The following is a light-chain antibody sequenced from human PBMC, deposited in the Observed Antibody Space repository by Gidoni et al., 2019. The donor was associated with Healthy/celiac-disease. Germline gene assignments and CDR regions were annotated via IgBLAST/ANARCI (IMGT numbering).Light chain of an antibody. J-gene: IGKJ2*01. V-gene: IGKV3-11*01. Sequence: EIVLTQSPATLSLSPGERATLSCRASKSVSSYLAWYQQKPGQAPRLLIYDASNRATGIPARFSGSGSGTDVTLTISSLEPEDFAVYYCQQRSNWLYTFGQGTKLEIK. CDR1: KSVSSY. CDR2: DAS. CDR3: QQRSNWLYT.